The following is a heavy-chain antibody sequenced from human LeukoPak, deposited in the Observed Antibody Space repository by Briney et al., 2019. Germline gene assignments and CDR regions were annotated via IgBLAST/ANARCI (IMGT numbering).Heavy chain of an antibody. D-gene: IGHD6-6*01. CDR2: ISSSSSYI. V-gene: IGHV3-21*01. Sequence: GGSLRLSRAASAFTFSSYSMNWVRQAPGKGLESVSSISSSSSYIYYADSVKGRFTISRDNAKNSLSLQMSSLRAEDTAVYYCARERYSRSSYDAFDMWGQGTMVTVSS. CDR3: ARERYSRSSYDAFDM. CDR1: AFTFSSYS. J-gene: IGHJ3*02.